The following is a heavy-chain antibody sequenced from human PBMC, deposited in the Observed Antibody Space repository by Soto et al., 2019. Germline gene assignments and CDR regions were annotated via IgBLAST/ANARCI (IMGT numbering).Heavy chain of an antibody. CDR2: IHHSGST. J-gene: IGHJ4*02. CDR3: ARDQGSHPGD. D-gene: IGHD6-13*01. Sequence: QVQLQELGPGLVRPSGSVSLTCAVSGVSISSDNWWRWVRQPPGKALEWIGEIHHSGSTNYDPSLKSRVTMSVVPSKDLFSLTLNSVTAADTAFYYCARDQGSHPGDWGQGTLVSVSS. CDR1: GVSISSDNW. V-gene: IGHV4-4*02.